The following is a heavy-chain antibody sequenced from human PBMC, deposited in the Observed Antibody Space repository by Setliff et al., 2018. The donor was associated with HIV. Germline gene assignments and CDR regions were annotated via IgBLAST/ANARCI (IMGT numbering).Heavy chain of an antibody. CDR1: GGSLSGYY. CDR2: FNHGRST. Sequence: PSETLSLTCAVYGGSLSGYYWSWIRQPPGKGLEWIGEFNHGRSTNNNPSLKSRVTISGDTTKNQFSLKLTSVTAADTAVYYCARQPRWLQFPRYFDYWGQGTLVTVSS. V-gene: IGHV4-34*01. D-gene: IGHD5-12*01. J-gene: IGHJ4*02. CDR3: ARQPRWLQFPRYFDY.